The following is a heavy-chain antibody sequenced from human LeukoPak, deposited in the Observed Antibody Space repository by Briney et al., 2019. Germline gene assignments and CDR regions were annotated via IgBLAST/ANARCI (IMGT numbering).Heavy chain of an antibody. D-gene: IGHD3-16*01. CDR3: ATQHYGDFGY. J-gene: IGHJ4*02. CDR2: IKPDGSEK. Sequence: GGSLRLSCVASGFTVSGNCMAWVRQAPGKGPEWVAAIKPDGSEKYYVDSVKGRFTISRDNAKKSLDLQMNSLRAEDTAVYYCATQHYGDFGYWGQGTLVTVSS. V-gene: IGHV3-7*01. CDR1: GFTVSGNC.